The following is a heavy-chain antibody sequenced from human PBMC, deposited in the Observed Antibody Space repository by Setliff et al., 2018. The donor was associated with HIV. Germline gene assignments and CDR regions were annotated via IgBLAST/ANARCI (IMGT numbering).Heavy chain of an antibody. J-gene: IGHJ6*03. V-gene: IGHV4-61*02. CDR1: GGSISSGRNY. D-gene: IGHD2-2*01. CDR3: ARVNIVVVPTAVKSDYHYYYYMDV. CDR2: IYTSGST. Sequence: PSETLSLTCTVSGGSISSGRNYWSWIRQTAGKGLEWIGRIYTSGSTNYNPSLKSRVTISVDTSKNQFSLKLSSVTAADTAIYYCARVNIVVVPTAVKSDYHYYYYMDVWGKGTSVTVSS.